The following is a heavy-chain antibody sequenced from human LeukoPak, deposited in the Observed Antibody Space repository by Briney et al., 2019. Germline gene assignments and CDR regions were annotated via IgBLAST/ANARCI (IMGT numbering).Heavy chain of an antibody. J-gene: IGHJ4*02. CDR1: GGSFSGYN. V-gene: IGHV4-34*01. Sequence: PSETLSLTCAVSGGSFSGYNWSWIRQPPGKGLEWIGEINHSGSTNYNPSLKSRVTISVDTSKNQFSLKLSSVTAADTAVYYCARGGRWLRFPHDYWGQGTLVTVSS. D-gene: IGHD5-12*01. CDR2: INHSGST. CDR3: ARGGRWLRFPHDY.